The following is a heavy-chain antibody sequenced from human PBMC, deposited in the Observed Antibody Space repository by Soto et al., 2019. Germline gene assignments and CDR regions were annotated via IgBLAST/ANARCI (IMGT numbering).Heavy chain of an antibody. J-gene: IGHJ4*02. D-gene: IGHD3-9*01. CDR1: GVAMTYGGYS. CDR2: IHYSGNS. Sequence: SETLSLTCSVSGVAMTYGGYSWSWIRQSPEKGLEWIGRIHYSGNSYYNPTLMSRVGISLDTSKNLFSLKVTSLTAADTALYFCAREVDILTGRYFDYWGQGTLVTVSS. CDR3: AREVDILTGRYFDY. V-gene: IGHV4-31*03.